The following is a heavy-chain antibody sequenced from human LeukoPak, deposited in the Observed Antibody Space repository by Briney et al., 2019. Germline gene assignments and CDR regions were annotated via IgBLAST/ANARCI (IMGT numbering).Heavy chain of an antibody. CDR3: VSFYETS. J-gene: IGHJ4*02. Sequence: GGSLRLSCAASGNYWMHWVRQAPGKGLVWVSHINSDGSWTGYADSVKGRFTISKDNAKNTVYLQMNNLRAEDTAVYYCVSFYETSGGRGPLVTVSS. CDR2: INSDGSWT. D-gene: IGHD2-2*01. V-gene: IGHV3-74*01. CDR1: GNYW.